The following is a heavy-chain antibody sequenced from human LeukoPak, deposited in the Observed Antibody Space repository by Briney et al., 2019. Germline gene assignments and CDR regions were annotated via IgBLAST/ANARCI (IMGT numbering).Heavy chain of an antibody. D-gene: IGHD5-12*01. CDR2: IYTSGST. CDR3: AATITDHFDY. V-gene: IGHV4-4*07. CDR1: GGSISSYY. Sequence: ASETLSLTCTVSGGSISSYYWSWIRQPAGKGLEWIGRIYTSGSTNYNPSLKSRVTISVDTSKNQFSLKLSSVTAADTAVYYCAATITDHFDYWGQGTLVTVSS. J-gene: IGHJ4*02.